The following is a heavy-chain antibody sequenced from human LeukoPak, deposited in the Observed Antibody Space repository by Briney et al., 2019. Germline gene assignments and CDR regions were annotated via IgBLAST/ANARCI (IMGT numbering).Heavy chain of an antibody. V-gene: IGHV4-4*07. CDR2: IYTGGTT. CDR1: GGSITNYC. Sequence: SETLSLTCTVSGGSITNYCWSWIRQPAGKGLEWIGRIYTGGTTNHNPSLKSRVTMSVDTSKTQFSLNLTSVPAADTAVYYCARGICSGGTCYSPGAFDFWGQGTMVTVSS. CDR3: ARGICSGGTCYSPGAFDF. J-gene: IGHJ3*01. D-gene: IGHD2-15*01.